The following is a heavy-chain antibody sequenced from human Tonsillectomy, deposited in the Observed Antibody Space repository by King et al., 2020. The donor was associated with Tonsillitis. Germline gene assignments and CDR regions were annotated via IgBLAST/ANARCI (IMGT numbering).Heavy chain of an antibody. CDR1: GFTFSDYY. Sequence: MQLVQSGGGLVWPGGSLRLSCAASGFTFSDYYINWVRQAPGKGLEWISYISGSSDDTNYADSVTGRFIIWRDNAKNTVYLHMNSLRAEDTAVYYCARDYHGVKGYGHWGQGTLGTVSS. V-gene: IGHV3-11*06. D-gene: IGHD5-18*01. J-gene: IGHJ4*02. CDR2: ISGSSDDT. CDR3: ARDYHGVKGYGH.